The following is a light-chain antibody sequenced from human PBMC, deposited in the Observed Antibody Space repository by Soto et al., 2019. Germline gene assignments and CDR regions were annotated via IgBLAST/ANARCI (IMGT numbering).Light chain of an antibody. Sequence: DIHLTQSPSFLSAAVGDRVIITCRASQGIGTYLAWLQQKPGKAPHLLISGATTLQSGVPSRFSGSGPGAEFTLTISSLQPEDFATSYCQQLDMPPPTFGGGTKVEVK. J-gene: IGKJ4*01. V-gene: IGKV1-9*01. CDR2: GAT. CDR3: QQLDMPPPT. CDR1: QGIGTY.